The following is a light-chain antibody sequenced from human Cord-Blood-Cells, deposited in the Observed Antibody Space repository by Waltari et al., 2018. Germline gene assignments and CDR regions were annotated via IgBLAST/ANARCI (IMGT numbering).Light chain of an antibody. CDR1: QSVSSSY. Sequence: EIVLTQSPGTLSLSQGERATLSCRASQSVSSSYLAWYQQKPGQAPRLLIYGASSRATGIPDRFSGSGSGTDFTLTISRLEPEDFAVYYCQQYGSSPRSFTFGPGTKVDIK. CDR3: QQYGSSPRSFT. J-gene: IGKJ3*01. CDR2: GAS. V-gene: IGKV3-20*01.